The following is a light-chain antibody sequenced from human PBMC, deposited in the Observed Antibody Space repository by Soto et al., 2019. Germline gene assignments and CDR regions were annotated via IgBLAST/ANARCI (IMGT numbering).Light chain of an antibody. CDR3: QQLNSYPVT. CDR1: QAMNTY. Sequence: DSHWTHAPSFLSSSFGDGVTVSFLAIQAMNTYIAWYQQRPGPAPKLLVYGASTLYTGVPSRFSGSESGAVFTLTISRLQPEDFATYYCQQLNSYPVTFGQGTRLEI. CDR2: GAS. J-gene: IGKJ5*01. V-gene: IGKV1-9*01.